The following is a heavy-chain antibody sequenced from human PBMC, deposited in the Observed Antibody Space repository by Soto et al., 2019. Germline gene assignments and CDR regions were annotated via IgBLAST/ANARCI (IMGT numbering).Heavy chain of an antibody. CDR1: GFTFSNFW. J-gene: IGHJ4*02. D-gene: IGHD4-17*01. CDR3: ATNTVTKVDDY. Sequence: GGSLRLSCEASGFTFSNFWMSWVRQAPGKGLEWVANIKQDGSEKKYVDSVKGRFIISRDNAKNSLSLQMNSPRAEDTAVYYCATNTVTKVDDYWGQGARVTVS. CDR2: IKQDGSEK. V-gene: IGHV3-7*03.